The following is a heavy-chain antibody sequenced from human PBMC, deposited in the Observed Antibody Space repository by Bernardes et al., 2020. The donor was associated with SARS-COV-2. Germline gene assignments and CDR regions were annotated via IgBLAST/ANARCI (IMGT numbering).Heavy chain of an antibody. V-gene: IGHV3-9*01. CDR3: ASQPEYGSGLMDV. D-gene: IGHD3-10*01. CDR2: ISWNSGSI. J-gene: IGHJ6*02. CDR1: GFTFDDYA. Sequence: GGSLRLSCAASGFTFDDYAMHWVRQAPGKGLEWVSGISWNSGSIGYADSVKGRFTISRDNAKNSLYLQMNSLRAEDTALYYCASQPEYGSGLMDVWGQGTTVTVSS.